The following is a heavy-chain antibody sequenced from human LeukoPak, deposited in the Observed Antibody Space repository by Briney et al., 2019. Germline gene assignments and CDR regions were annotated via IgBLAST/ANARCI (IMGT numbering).Heavy chain of an antibody. CDR3: ARASMVGATGAYNY. V-gene: IGHV3-7*01. Sequence: TGGSLRLSCAASGFTFSSYWMSCVRQAPGKGLEWVANIKQDGSEKYYVDSVKGRFTISRDNAKNSLYLQMNSLRAEDTAVYYCARASMVGATGAYNYWGQGTLVTVSS. J-gene: IGHJ4*02. D-gene: IGHD1-26*01. CDR1: GFTFSSYW. CDR2: IKQDGSEK.